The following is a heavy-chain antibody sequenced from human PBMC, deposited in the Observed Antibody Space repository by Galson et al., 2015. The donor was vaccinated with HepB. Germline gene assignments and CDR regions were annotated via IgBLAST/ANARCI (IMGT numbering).Heavy chain of an antibody. CDR1: GLTFSSYA. J-gene: IGHJ4*02. CDR3: AREVVAATGVELDY. V-gene: IGHV3-23*01. Sequence: SLRLSCAASGLTFSSYAMSWVRQAPGKGLEWVSAISGSGGSTYYADSVKGRFTISRDNSKNTLYLQMNSLRAEDTAVYYCAREVVAATGVELDYWGQGTLVTVSS. D-gene: IGHD2-15*01. CDR2: ISGSGGST.